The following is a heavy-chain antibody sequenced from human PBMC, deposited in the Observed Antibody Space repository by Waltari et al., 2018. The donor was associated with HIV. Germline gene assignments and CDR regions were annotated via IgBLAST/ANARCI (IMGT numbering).Heavy chain of an antibody. CDR3: ARGSWGSGMDV. V-gene: IGHV4-34*01. J-gene: IGHJ6*02. CDR2: INHSGSI. CDR1: GGSFNGYY. Sequence: GGSFNGYYWSWIRQPPGKGLECIGEINHSGSIKYNPSLKSRVIISVDRYKNQFSLKLTSVTAADTTLYYCARGSWGSGMDVWGRGTTVIVSS. D-gene: IGHD7-27*01.